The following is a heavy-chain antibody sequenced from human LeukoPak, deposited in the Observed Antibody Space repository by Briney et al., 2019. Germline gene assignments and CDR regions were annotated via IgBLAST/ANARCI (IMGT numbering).Heavy chain of an antibody. CDR1: GFTFSSYA. D-gene: IGHD1-26*01. CDR2: ISYDGSNK. J-gene: IGHJ4*02. Sequence: PGGSLRLSCAASGFTFSSYAMHWVRQAPGKGLEWVAVISYDGSNKYYADSVKGRFTISRDNAKNTLYLQMNSLRAEDTAVYYCARAVGATSPTIDYWGQGTLVTVSS. CDR3: ARAVGATSPTIDY. V-gene: IGHV3-30-3*01.